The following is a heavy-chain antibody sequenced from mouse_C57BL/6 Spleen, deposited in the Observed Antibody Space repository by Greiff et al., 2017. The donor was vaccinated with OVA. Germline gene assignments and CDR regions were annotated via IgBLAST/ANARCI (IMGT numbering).Heavy chain of an antibody. V-gene: IGHV1-18*01. CDR3: ARENYAMDY. CDR2: LTPNNGGT. CDR1: GYTFTDYN. Sequence: VQLQQSGPELVKPGASVKIPCKASGYTFTDYNMDWVKQSHGKSLEWIGDLTPNNGGTIYNQTFKGKATLTVDKSSSTAYMELRSLTSEDTAVYYCARENYAMDYWGQGTSVTVSS. J-gene: IGHJ4*01.